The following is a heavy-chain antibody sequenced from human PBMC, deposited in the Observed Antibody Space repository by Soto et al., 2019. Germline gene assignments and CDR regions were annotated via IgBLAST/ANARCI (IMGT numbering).Heavy chain of an antibody. V-gene: IGHV1-3*01. CDR3: ARDESLRSIFGVVGSYYYYYYMDV. CDR2: INAGNGNT. Sequence: ASVKVSCKASGYTFTSYAMHWVRQAPGQRLEWMGWINAGNGNTKYSQKFQGRVTITRDTSASTAYMELSSLRSEDTAVYYCARDESLRSIFGVVGSYYYYYYMDVWGKGTTVTVSS. J-gene: IGHJ6*03. D-gene: IGHD3-3*02. CDR1: GYTFTSYA.